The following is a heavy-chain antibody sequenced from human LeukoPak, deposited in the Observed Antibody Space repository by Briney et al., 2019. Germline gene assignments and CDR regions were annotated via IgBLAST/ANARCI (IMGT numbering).Heavy chain of an antibody. CDR3: TSNFGYYYGMDV. Sequence: VKPGGSLRLSCAASGFTFNNAWMSWVRQAPGKGLEWVGRIKSKTDGGTTDYAAPVKGRFTISRDDSKNTLYLQMNSLKTEDTAVYYCTSNFGYYYGMDVWGQGTTVTVSS. CDR2: IKSKTDGGTT. J-gene: IGHJ6*02. CDR1: GFTFNNAW. D-gene: IGHD3-10*01. V-gene: IGHV3-15*01.